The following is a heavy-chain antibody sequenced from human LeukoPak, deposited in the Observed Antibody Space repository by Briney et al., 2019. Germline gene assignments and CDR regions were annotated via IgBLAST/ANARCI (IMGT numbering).Heavy chain of an antibody. CDR1: GFTFSSYA. CDR2: ISGSGGST. J-gene: IGHJ4*02. V-gene: IGHV3-23*01. D-gene: IGHD3/OR15-3a*01. CDR3: ATAPRIFDLDSDNRFGDY. Sequence: AGGSLRLSCAASGFTFSSYAMSWVRQAPGKGLEWVSAISGSGGSTYYADSVKGRFTISRDNSKNTLYLQMNSLRAEDTAVYYCATAPRIFDLDSDNRFGDYWGQGTLVTVSS.